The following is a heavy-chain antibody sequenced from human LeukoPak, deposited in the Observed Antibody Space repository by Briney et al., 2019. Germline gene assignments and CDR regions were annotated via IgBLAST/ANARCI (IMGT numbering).Heavy chain of an antibody. CDR2: INPNSGGT. J-gene: IGHJ4*02. CDR1: GYTFTGYY. V-gene: IGHV1-2*02. CDR3: ARAITGNPLHFDY. D-gene: IGHD1-14*01. Sequence: ASVKVSCKAPGYTFTGYYMHWVRQAPGQGLEWMGWINPNSGGTNYAQKFQGRVTMTRDTSISTAYMELSRLRSDDTAVYYCARAITGNPLHFDYWGQGTLVTVSS.